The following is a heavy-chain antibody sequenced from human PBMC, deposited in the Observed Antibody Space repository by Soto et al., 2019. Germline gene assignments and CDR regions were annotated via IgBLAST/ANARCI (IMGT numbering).Heavy chain of an antibody. CDR3: LRRRSGLSLDL. CDR2: INPKNGGI. J-gene: IGHJ1*01. CDR1: GYTFTNCY. Sequence: ASVKVSCKSSGYTFTNCYIHWVRPVPGQRLEWVGWINPKNGGINYSQKFQGRVTMTRDTSANTSYLHLHRLTFDSCPIPYCLRRRSGLSLDLWGRGTQVTVSS. V-gene: IGHV1-2*02. D-gene: IGHD1-1*01.